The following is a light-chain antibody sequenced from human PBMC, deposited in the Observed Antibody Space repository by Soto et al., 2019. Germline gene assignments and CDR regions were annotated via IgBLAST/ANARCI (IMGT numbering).Light chain of an antibody. J-gene: IGKJ2*01. CDR1: QGISTY. CDR2: AAS. V-gene: IGKV1-9*01. CDR3: LQLNSYPRS. Sequence: DIQLTQSPSFLSASVGDRVTITCRASQGISTYLAWYQQKPGKAPKLLIYAASTLQSGVPSRFSGSGSGTEXTLTISXXQPEXFATYYCLQLNSYPRSFGQGTRLEIK.